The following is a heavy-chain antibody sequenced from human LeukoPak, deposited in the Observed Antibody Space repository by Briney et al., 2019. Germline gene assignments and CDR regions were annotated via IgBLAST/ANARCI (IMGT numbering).Heavy chain of an antibody. V-gene: IGHV4-59*01. J-gene: IGHJ4*02. Sequence: SETLSLTCTVSGGSISSYYWSWIRQPPGKGLEWIGYIYYTGNTNYSPSLQSRVSVSVDKSKNQFSLKLRFVTAADTAVYYCARGGGGWRHYFDSWGQGTQVAVSS. CDR2: IYYTGNT. CDR1: GGSISSYY. D-gene: IGHD2-15*01. CDR3: ARGGGGWRHYFDS.